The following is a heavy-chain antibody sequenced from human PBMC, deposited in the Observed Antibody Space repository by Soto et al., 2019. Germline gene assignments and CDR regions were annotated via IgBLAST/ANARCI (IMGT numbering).Heavy chain of an antibody. D-gene: IGHD6-6*01. J-gene: IGHJ6*03. Sequence: GASVKVSCKASGYTFTSYDINWVRQATGQGLEWMGWMNPNSGNTGYAQKFQGRVTMTRNTSISTAYMELSSLRSEDTAVYYCARAPSIAARPGATNYYYYYMDVWGKGTTVTVSS. CDR3: ARAPSIAARPGATNYYYYYMDV. CDR2: MNPNSGNT. CDR1: GYTFTSYD. V-gene: IGHV1-8*01.